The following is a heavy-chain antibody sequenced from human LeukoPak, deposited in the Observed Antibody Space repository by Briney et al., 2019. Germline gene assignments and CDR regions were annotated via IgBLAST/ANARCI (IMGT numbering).Heavy chain of an antibody. CDR2: TYSGGFT. CDR3: ARGGGTHPYYYQYMDV. CDR1: GLTPSSNY. Sequence: PAGSLRLSCAASGLTPSSNYMNWVRQTPDKGRGWVSLTYSGGFTYYPNCSKGRFTLSRDNSESTLILQMNSLRVEDTAVYYCARGGGTHPYYYQYMDVWGKGTTVTVPS. V-gene: IGHV3-53*01. J-gene: IGHJ6*03. D-gene: IGHD1-1*01.